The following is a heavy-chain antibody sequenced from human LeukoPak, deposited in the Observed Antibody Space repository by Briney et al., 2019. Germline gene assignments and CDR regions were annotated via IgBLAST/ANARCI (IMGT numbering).Heavy chain of an antibody. CDR2: VSWNSGTI. J-gene: IGHJ3*01. CDR1: GFTLDDYA. CDR3: AKDVAYNRGAFDV. D-gene: IGHD2-21*01. V-gene: IGHV3-9*01. Sequence: PGGSLRLSCAASGFTLDDYAMHWVRQAPGKGLEWVSGVSWNSGTIDYADSVKGRFTISRDNAKNSLYLQMNSLRPEDTALYYCAKDVAYNRGAFDVWGQGTMATVSS.